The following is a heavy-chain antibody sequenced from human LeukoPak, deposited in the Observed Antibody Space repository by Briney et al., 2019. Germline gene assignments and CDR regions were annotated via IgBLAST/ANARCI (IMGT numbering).Heavy chain of an antibody. CDR1: GGSISSYY. J-gene: IGHJ4*02. D-gene: IGHD4-23*01. CDR2: IYYSGST. V-gene: IGHV4-59*08. CDR3: ASGDYGGNRELDY. Sequence: SETLSLTCTASGGSISSYYWSWIRQPPGKGLEWIGYIYYSGSTNYNPSLKSRVTISVDTSKNQFSLKLSSVTAADTAVYYCASGDYGGNRELDYWGQGTLVTVSS.